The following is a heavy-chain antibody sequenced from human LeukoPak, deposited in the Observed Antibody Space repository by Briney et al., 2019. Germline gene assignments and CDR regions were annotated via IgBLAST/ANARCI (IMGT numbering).Heavy chain of an antibody. D-gene: IGHD6-13*01. J-gene: IGHJ4*02. CDR3: ARDRSMAAAGIDY. V-gene: IGHV3-66*01. Sequence: PGGSLRLSCAASGFTVSSNYMSWVRQAPGEGLEWVSLIYSGGSTYYADSVRDRFTISRDTSKNTLYLQMNSLRAEDTAVYYCARDRSMAAAGIDYWGRGTLVTVSS. CDR2: IYSGGST. CDR1: GFTVSSNY.